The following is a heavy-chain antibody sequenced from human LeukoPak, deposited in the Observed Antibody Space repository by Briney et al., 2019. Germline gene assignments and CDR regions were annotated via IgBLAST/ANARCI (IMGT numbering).Heavy chain of an antibody. V-gene: IGHV1-18*01. CDR3: ATDRGAVAGRSAGRVYYDSRPGFDY. CDR2: ISAYNGNT. J-gene: IGHJ4*02. Sequence: ASVKVSCKASGYTFTSYGISWVRQAPGQGLEWMGWISAYNGNTNYAQKFQGRVTMTEDTSTDTSYMELSSLRSEDTAVYYCATDRGAVAGRSAGRVYYDSRPGFDYWGQGTLVTVSS. D-gene: IGHD6-19*01. CDR1: GYTFTSYG.